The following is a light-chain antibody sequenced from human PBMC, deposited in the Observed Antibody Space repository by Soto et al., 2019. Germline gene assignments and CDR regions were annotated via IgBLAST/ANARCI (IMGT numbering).Light chain of an antibody. CDR3: QQYGRSLT. V-gene: IGKV3-20*01. CDR2: GAS. CDR1: QSVSSTY. Sequence: EIVLTQSPGTLSLSPGERATLSCRASQSVSSTYLAWYQQKPGQAPRLPIYGASNRATGIPDRFSGRGSGTDFTLTMSRLGPEDFGVYYCQQYGRSLTFGGGTKVEIK. J-gene: IGKJ4*01.